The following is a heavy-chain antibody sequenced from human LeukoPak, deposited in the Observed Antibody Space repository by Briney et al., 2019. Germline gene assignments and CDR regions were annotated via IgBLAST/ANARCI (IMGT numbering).Heavy chain of an antibody. CDR2: ISGSGGST. D-gene: IGHD6-19*01. CDR3: AKDAVAGTGDFDY. V-gene: IGHV3-23*01. Sequence: TGGSLRLSCAASGFTFSSYGMSWVRQAPGKGLEWVSAISGSGGSTYYADSVKGRFTISRDNAKNTLYLQMNSLRVEDTAVYYCAKDAVAGTGDFDYWGQGTLVTVSS. J-gene: IGHJ4*02. CDR1: GFTFSSYG.